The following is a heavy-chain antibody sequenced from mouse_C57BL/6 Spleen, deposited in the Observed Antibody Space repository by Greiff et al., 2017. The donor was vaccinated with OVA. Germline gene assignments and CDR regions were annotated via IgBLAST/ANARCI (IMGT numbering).Heavy chain of an antibody. Sequence: QVQLKESGAELVKPGASVKISCKASGYAFSSYWMTWVKQRPGKGLEWIGQIYPGDGDTNYNGKVKGKATLTADKSSSTAYMQLSSLTSEDSAVYFCARSGYGSSYGWYFDVWGTGTTVTVSS. CDR2: IYPGDGDT. CDR3: ARSGYGSSYGWYFDV. D-gene: IGHD1-1*01. CDR1: GYAFSSYW. J-gene: IGHJ1*03. V-gene: IGHV1-80*01.